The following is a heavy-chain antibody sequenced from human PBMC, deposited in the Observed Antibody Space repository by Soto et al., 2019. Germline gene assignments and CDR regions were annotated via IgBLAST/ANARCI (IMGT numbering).Heavy chain of an antibody. CDR2: ISSSSSYI. V-gene: IGHV3-21*01. J-gene: IGHJ6*02. D-gene: IGHD3-3*01. CDR1: GFTFSSYS. Sequence: GGSLRLSCAASGFTFSSYSMNWVRQAPGKGLEWVSSISSSSSYIYYADSVKGRFTISRDNAKNSLYLQMNSLRAEDTAVYYCARENDRGLEWLRRPIEYYYYYYGMDVWGQGTTVTVSS. CDR3: ARENDRGLEWLRRPIEYYYYYYGMDV.